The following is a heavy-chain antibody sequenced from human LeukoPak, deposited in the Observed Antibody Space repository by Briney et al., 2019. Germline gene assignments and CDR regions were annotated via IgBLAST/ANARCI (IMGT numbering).Heavy chain of an antibody. Sequence: ASVKVSCKASGYTFTGYYMHWVRQAPGQGLEWMGWINPNSGGTNYAQKFQGRVTMTRDTSISTAYMELSRLRSDDTAVYYCARSDIAAAAKGWFDPWGQGTLITVSS. CDR2: INPNSGGT. D-gene: IGHD6-13*01. J-gene: IGHJ5*02. CDR1: GYTFTGYY. CDR3: ARSDIAAAAKGWFDP. V-gene: IGHV1-2*02.